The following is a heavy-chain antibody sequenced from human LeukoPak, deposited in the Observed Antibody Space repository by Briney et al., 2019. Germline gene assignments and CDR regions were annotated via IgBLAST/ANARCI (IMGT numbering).Heavy chain of an antibody. CDR2: IKRDGSEK. D-gene: IGHD6-6*01. CDR1: GFTFSSYW. Sequence: PGGSLRLSCAASGFTFSSYWMSWVRQAPGKGLEWVANIKRDGSEKYYVDSVKGRFTISRDNAKNSLYLQMNSLRAEDTAVYYCARDLRVVAVGIAAPKGYWGQGTLVTVSS. CDR3: ARDLRVVAVGIAAPKGY. J-gene: IGHJ4*02. V-gene: IGHV3-7*01.